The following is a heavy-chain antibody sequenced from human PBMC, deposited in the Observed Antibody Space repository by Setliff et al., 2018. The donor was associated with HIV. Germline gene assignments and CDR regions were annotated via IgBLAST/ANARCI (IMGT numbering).Heavy chain of an antibody. V-gene: IGHV4-59*01. CDR2: IYYSGST. CDR1: GGSISTYY. D-gene: IGHD3-10*01. J-gene: IGHJ6*03. CDR3: ARDSFTVDYFMDV. Sequence: SETLSLTCTVSGGSISTYYWSWIRQSPGKGLEWIGYIYYSGSTKYNPSLKSRLTISLDTSKNQFSLKVNSVTAADTAVYFCARDSFTVDYFMDVWGKGTPVTVSS.